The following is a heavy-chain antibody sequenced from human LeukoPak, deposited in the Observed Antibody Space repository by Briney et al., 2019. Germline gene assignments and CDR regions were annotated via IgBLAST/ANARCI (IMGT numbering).Heavy chain of an antibody. CDR2: IDHGGSS. CDR3: ARVFDDILTGYYYFDY. J-gene: IGHJ4*02. Sequence: SETLSLTCTVSGYSISSGYYWGWIRQPPGKGLEWIGNIDHGGSSIYNSSLRSRVTISVDTSKNQFSLKLSSVTAADTAVYYCARVFDDILTGYYYFDYWGQGTLVTVSS. CDR1: GYSISSGYY. V-gene: IGHV4-38-2*02. D-gene: IGHD3-9*01.